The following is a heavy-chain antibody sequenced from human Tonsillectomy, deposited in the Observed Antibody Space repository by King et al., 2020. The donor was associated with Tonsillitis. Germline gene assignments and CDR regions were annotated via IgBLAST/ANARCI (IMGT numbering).Heavy chain of an antibody. Sequence: VQLQESGPGLVKPSETLSLTCTVSGGSISSYYWSWIRQPPGKGLEWIGYIYYSGSTNYNPSLKSRVTISVDTSKNQFSLKLSSVTAADTAVYYCARGIGDYAPDFDYWGQGTLVTVSS. D-gene: IGHD4-17*01. J-gene: IGHJ4*02. CDR3: ARGIGDYAPDFDY. V-gene: IGHV4-59*01. CDR2: IYYSGST. CDR1: GGSISSYY.